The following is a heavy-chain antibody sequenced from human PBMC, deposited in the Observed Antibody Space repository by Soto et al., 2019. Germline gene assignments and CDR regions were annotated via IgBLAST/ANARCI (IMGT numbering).Heavy chain of an antibody. Sequence: GGSLRLSCAASGFTSSSYAMHWVRQAPGKGLEWVAVISYDGSNKYYADSVKGRFTISRDNSKNTLYLQMNSLRAEDTAVYYCARDIVVVPAAILPPRYYYYYYGMDVWGQGTTVTVS. J-gene: IGHJ6*02. V-gene: IGHV3-30-3*01. CDR3: ARDIVVVPAAILPPRYYYYYYGMDV. D-gene: IGHD2-2*01. CDR1: GFTSSSYA. CDR2: ISYDGSNK.